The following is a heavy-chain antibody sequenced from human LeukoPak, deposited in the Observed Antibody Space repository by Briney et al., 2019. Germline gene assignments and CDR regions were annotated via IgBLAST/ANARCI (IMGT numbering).Heavy chain of an antibody. J-gene: IGHJ4*02. V-gene: IGHV4-39*01. D-gene: IGHD1-20*01. CDR2: IYYSGST. CDR3: ASLGYNWNYSDY. CDR1: GGSISSSSYY. Sequence: SETLSLTCTVSGGSISSSSYYWGWIRQPPGKGLEWIGSIYYSGSTYYNPSLKSRVTIPVDTSKNQFSLKLSSVTAADTAVYYCASLGYNWNYSDYWGQGTLVTVSS.